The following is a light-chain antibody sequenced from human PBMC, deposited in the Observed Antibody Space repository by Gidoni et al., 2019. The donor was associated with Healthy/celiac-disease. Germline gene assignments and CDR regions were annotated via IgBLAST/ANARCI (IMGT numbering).Light chain of an antibody. Sequence: DIQMTQSPSTLSSSVGDRVTNTCRASQSISSWLAWYQQKPGKAPKLLIYKASSLESGVPSRFSGSGSGTEFTLTISSLQPDVFSTYYCQQYNSYSWTFXQXTKVEIK. V-gene: IGKV1-5*03. CDR3: QQYNSYSWT. J-gene: IGKJ1*01. CDR1: QSISSW. CDR2: KAS.